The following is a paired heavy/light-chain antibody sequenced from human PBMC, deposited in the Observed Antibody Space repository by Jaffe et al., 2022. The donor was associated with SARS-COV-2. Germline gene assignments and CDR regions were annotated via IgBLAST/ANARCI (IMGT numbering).Light chain of an antibody. V-gene: IGLV1-40*03. CDR1: SSNIGTGYD. CDR3: QSYDSSLSAYV. Sequence: QSVMTQSPSVSGAPGQRVTISCTGSSSNIGTGYDVHWYQQLPGTAPKLLIFGNNNRPSGVPDRFSGSKSGASASLAISGLQAEDEADYYCQSYDSSLSAYVFGTGTKVTVL. J-gene: IGLJ1*01. CDR2: GNN.
Heavy chain of an antibody. J-gene: IGHJ4*02. D-gene: IGHD6-13*01. V-gene: IGHV4-39*01. Sequence: QLQLQESGPGLVKPSETLSLTCTVSGDSISSSSDYWGWIRQPPGKGLEWIGNIFYGGTTSYNPTLRSRVTISADTSKNQFSLKLSSVTAADTAVYYCATSAIKYSSSWYVHYWGQGTLVTVSS. CDR2: IFYGGTT. CDR3: ATSAIKYSSSWYVHY. CDR1: GDSISSSSDY.